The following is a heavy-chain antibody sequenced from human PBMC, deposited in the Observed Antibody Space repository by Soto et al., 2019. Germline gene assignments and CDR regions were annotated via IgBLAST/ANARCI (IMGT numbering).Heavy chain of an antibody. CDR3: ARELITMVRGVTGNYYYYGMDV. J-gene: IGHJ6*02. V-gene: IGHV1-46*01. CDR1: GYTFTSYY. D-gene: IGHD3-10*01. CDR2: INPSGGST. Sequence: ASVKVSCKASGYTFTSYYMHWVRQAPGQGLEWMGIINPSGGSTSYAQKFQGRVTMTRDTSTSTVYMELSRLRSDDTAVYYCARELITMVRGVTGNYYYYGMDVWGQGTTVTVSS.